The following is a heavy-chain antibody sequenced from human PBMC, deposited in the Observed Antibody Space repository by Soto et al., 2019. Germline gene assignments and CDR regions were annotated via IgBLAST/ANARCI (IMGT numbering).Heavy chain of an antibody. CDR3: ARTLSIASRRDAFDV. Sequence: ASVKVSCKASGXTFTDYYIQWVRQAPGQGLEWMGIINPSGGGTICPQKFQGRVTMTRDTSTSTVYMDLSSLTYDDTAVFYSARTLSIASRRDAFDVWGQGTMVTVSS. V-gene: IGHV1-46*01. CDR1: GXTFTDYY. J-gene: IGHJ3*01. CDR2: INPSGGGT. D-gene: IGHD6-6*01.